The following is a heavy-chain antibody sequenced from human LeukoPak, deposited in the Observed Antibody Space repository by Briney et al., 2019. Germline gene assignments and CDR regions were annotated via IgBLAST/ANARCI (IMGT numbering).Heavy chain of an antibody. J-gene: IGHJ4*02. Sequence: SQTLSLTCTVSGGSISSGAYYWTWIRQHPGKGLEWIGYIYNSGSTYYNPSLKSRVTISVGTSKNQFSVKLSSVSAADTAVYYCATGGGRYYFDYWGQGALVTVSS. CDR1: GGSISSGAYY. V-gene: IGHV4-31*03. D-gene: IGHD3-16*01. CDR3: ATGGGRYYFDY. CDR2: IYNSGST.